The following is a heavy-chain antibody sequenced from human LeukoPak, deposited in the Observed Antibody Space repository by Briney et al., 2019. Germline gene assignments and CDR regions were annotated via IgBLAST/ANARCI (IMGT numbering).Heavy chain of an antibody. CDR3: AKDSPSGYYYFDY. D-gene: IGHD3-22*01. V-gene: IGHV3-9*01. CDR2: ISWNSGSI. CDR1: GFTFDDYA. Sequence: GWSLRLSCAASGFTFDDYAMHWVRQAPGKGLEWVSGISWNSGSIGYADSVKGRFTISRDNAKNSLYLQMNSLRAEDTALYYCAKDSPSGYYYFDYWAREPWSPSPQ. J-gene: IGHJ4*02.